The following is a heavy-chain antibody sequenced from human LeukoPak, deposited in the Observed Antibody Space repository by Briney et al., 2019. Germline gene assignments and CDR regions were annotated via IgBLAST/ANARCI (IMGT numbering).Heavy chain of an antibody. CDR1: GGSISSGDYY. V-gene: IGHV4-30-4*01. D-gene: IGHD3-22*01. CDR3: ARASDSSGYYLTQTYDY. Sequence: PSQTLSLTCTVSGGSISSGDYYWSWIRQPPGKGLEWIGYIYYSGSTYYNPSLKSRVTISVDTSKNQFSLKLSSVTAADTAVYYCARASDSSGYYLTQTYDYWGQGTLVTVSS. J-gene: IGHJ4*02. CDR2: IYYSGST.